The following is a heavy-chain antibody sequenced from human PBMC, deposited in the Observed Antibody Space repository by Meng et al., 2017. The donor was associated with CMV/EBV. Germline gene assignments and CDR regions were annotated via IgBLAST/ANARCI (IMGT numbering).Heavy chain of an antibody. J-gene: IGHJ4*02. CDR2: IYSGGST. CDR1: GFTVSSNY. D-gene: IGHD1-26*01. CDR3: ARDTGAYFDY. V-gene: IGHV3-53*01. Sequence: GGSLRLSCTVSGFTVSSNYMSWVRQAPGKGLEWVSVIYSGGSTYYADSVKGRFTISRDNSKNTLYLQMNSLRAEDTAVYYCARDTGAYFDYWGQGTLVTVSS.